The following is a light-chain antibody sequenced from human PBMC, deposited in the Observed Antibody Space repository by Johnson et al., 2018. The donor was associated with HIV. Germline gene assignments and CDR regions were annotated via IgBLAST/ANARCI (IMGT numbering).Light chain of an antibody. CDR1: SSTIGNNY. CDR3: GTWNTRLSVGHV. Sequence: QSVLTQPPSVSAAPVQKVTISCSGSSSTIGNNYVSWYQQLPGTVPKLLINDNNKRPSGIPDRISGSKSGTSATLGITGLQTGDEADYYCGTWNTRLSVGHVFGTGTKVTVL. V-gene: IGLV1-51*01. J-gene: IGLJ1*01. CDR2: DNN.